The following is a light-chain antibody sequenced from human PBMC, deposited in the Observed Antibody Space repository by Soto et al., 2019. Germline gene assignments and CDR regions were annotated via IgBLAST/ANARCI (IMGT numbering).Light chain of an antibody. V-gene: IGKV1-39*01. CDR1: QTVTSY. CDR3: QQSYRFPKT. CDR2: AAS. J-gene: IGKJ1*01. Sequence: DVQMTQSPSSLSASVGDSLTLTCRASQTVTSYLNWYQQKPRKAPKLLIYAASTLQSGVPSRFSGSGSGTEFNPTIISLQPEDFATYYCQQSYRFPKTFGRGTKVEVK.